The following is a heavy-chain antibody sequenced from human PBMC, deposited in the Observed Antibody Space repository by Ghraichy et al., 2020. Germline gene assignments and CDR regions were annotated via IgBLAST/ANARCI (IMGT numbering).Heavy chain of an antibody. V-gene: IGHV4-38-2*02. CDR3: AREPSYIPS. CDR1: GYSISSGYY. Sequence: ESLNISCAVSGYSISSGYYWGWIRQPPGTGLEWIASIYHSGSTYYNPSLKSRVTISVDTSKNQFSLKLTSVTAADTAVYYCAREPSYIPSWGQGTLVTVSS. D-gene: IGHD2-2*02. J-gene: IGHJ5*02. CDR2: IYHSGST.